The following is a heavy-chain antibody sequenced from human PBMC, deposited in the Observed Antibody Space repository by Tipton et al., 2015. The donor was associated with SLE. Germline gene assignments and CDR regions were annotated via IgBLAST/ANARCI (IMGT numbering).Heavy chain of an antibody. CDR3: ARSDVHDLDY. CDR1: GFSFTTYI. J-gene: IGHJ4*02. CDR2: ISYDGTNK. Sequence: SLRLSCAASGFSFTTYIMHWVRQAPGKGLEWVALISYDGTNKYYADSVEGRFTISRDNSKNTLSLEMHSLRGEDTAVYYCARSDVHDLDYWGQGSLVTVST. V-gene: IGHV3-30*04. D-gene: IGHD3-16*01.